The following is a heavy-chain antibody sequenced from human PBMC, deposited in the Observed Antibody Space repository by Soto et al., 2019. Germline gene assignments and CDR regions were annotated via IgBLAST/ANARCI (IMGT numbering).Heavy chain of an antibody. D-gene: IGHD6-13*01. J-gene: IGHJ5*02. CDR2: ISYDGSNK. Sequence: PVGSLRLSCAASGFTFSSYAMHWVRQAPGKGLEWVAVISYDGSNKYYADSVKGRFTISRDNSKNTLYLQMNSLRAEDTAVYYCAREPQLVSSYLNCFDPWGPGTLVTVSS. V-gene: IGHV3-30-3*01. CDR3: AREPQLVSSYLNCFDP. CDR1: GFTFSSYA.